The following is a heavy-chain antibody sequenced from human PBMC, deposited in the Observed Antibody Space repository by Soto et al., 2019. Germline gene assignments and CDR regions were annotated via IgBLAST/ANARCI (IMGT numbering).Heavy chain of an antibody. D-gene: IGHD3-10*01. CDR3: ASSFGRGPFDY. J-gene: IGHJ4*02. CDR1: GFTFSSYG. Sequence: PGGSLRLSCAAPGFTFSSYGMHWVRQAPGKGLEWVAVISYDGSNKYYADSVKGRFTISRDNSKNTLYLQMNSLRAEDTAVYYCASSFGRGPFDYWGQGTLVTVSS. CDR2: ISYDGSNK. V-gene: IGHV3-30*03.